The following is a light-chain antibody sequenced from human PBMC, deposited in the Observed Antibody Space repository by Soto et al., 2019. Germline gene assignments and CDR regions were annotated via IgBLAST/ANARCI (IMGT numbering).Light chain of an antibody. CDR3: SSYRSSSTLGV. J-gene: IGLJ1*01. CDR1: SSDVGGYNY. Sequence: QSVLTQPASVSGSPGQSITISCTGTSSDVGGYNYVSWYQQHPGKAPKLMIYEVSYRPSGVSNRFSASKSGNTASLTISGLRAEDEADYYCSSYRSSSTLGVFGTGTKVTVL. V-gene: IGLV2-14*01. CDR2: EVS.